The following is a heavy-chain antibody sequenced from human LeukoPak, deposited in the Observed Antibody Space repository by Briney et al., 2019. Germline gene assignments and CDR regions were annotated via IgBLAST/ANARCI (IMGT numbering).Heavy chain of an antibody. V-gene: IGHV3-23*01. CDR2: ISGSGSGGST. CDR3: AKATGYLL. CDR1: GFTFSSSA. D-gene: IGHD1-14*01. Sequence: GGSLRLSCAASGFTFSSSAMSWVRQAPGKGLEWVSNISGSGSGGSTYYADSVKGRFTISRDDSENTLSLQMNSLRAEDTAVYYCAKATGYLLWGQGTLVTVSS. J-gene: IGHJ4*02.